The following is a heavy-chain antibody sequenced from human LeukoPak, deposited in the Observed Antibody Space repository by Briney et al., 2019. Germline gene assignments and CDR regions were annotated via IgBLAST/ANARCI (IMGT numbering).Heavy chain of an antibody. V-gene: IGHV4-59*01. Sequence: SETLSLTCTVSGGSISSYYWSWLRQPPGKGLEWIGYIYYSGSTNYNPSLKSRVTISVDTSKNQFSLKLSSVTAADTAVYYCAISSSVLGIAARPVLDYWGQGTLVTVSS. CDR3: AISSSVLGIAARPVLDY. J-gene: IGHJ4*02. CDR2: IYYSGST. CDR1: GGSISSYY. D-gene: IGHD6-6*01.